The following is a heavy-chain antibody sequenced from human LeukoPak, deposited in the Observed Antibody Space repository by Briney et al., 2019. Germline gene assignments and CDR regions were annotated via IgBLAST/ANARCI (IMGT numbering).Heavy chain of an antibody. J-gene: IGHJ4*02. Sequence: GGSLRLSCAASGFTFNGYAMSWVRQAPGKGLEWVSAIGGPGFTTHYADSDKGRFTISRDNSQSTLYLQMNSLRAEDTAVYYCAKGTLTKTHGISWDPFDYWGQGTLVTVSS. V-gene: IGHV3-23*01. CDR3: AKGTLTKTHGISWDPFDY. CDR1: GFTFNGYA. D-gene: IGHD6-13*01. CDR2: IGGPGFTT.